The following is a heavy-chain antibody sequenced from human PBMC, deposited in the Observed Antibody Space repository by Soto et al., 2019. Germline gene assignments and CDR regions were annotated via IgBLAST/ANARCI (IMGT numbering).Heavy chain of an antibody. CDR1: GGSISSSSYY. J-gene: IGHJ4*02. Sequence: SETLSLTCTVSGGSISSSSYYWGWIRQPPGKGLEWIGSIYYSGSTYYNPSLKSRVTISVDTSKNQFSLKLSSVTAADTAVYYCARPYGDYDAYYFDYWGQGTLVTSPQ. CDR2: IYYSGST. D-gene: IGHD4-17*01. CDR3: ARPYGDYDAYYFDY. V-gene: IGHV4-39*01.